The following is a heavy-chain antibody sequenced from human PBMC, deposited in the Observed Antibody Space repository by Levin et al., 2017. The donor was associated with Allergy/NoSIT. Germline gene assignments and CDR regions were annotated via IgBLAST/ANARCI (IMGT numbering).Heavy chain of an antibody. J-gene: IGHJ3*02. CDR1: GGSVSSGSYY. D-gene: IGHD3-10*01. CDR3: ARATLMVQGVLDAFDI. Sequence: PSETLSLTCTVSGGSVSSGSYYWSWIRQPPGKGLEWIGYIYYSGSTNYNPSLKSRVTISVDTSKNQFSLKLSSVTAADTAVYYCARATLMVQGVLDAFDIWGQGTMVTVSS. V-gene: IGHV4-61*01. CDR2: IYYSGST.